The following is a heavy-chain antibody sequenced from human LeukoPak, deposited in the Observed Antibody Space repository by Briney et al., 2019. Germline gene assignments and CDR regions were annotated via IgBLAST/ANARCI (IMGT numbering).Heavy chain of an antibody. CDR2: IYTSGST. CDR3: ARGTVGAVAGPHIS. Sequence: SETLSLTCTVPGGSISSYYWSWIRQPAGKGLEWIGRIYTSGSTNYNPSLKSRVTMSVDTSKNQFSLKLSSVTAADTAVYYCARGTVGAVAGPHISWGQGTLVTVSS. V-gene: IGHV4-4*07. CDR1: GGSISSYY. J-gene: IGHJ4*02. D-gene: IGHD6-19*01.